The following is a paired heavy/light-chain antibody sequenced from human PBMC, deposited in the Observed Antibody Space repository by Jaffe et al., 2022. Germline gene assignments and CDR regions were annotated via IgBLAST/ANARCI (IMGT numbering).Light chain of an antibody. J-gene: IGKJ2*01. Sequence: EIVMTQSPATLSVSPGERATLSCRASQSVGSNLAWYQQKPGQAPRLLIYGASTRATGIPARFSGSGSGTEFTLTISSLQSEDFAVYYCQHYYIGWTFGQGTKLAIK. CDR2: GAS. CDR3: QHYYIGWT. V-gene: IGKV3-15*01. CDR1: QSVGSN.
Heavy chain of an antibody. J-gene: IGHJ4*02. CDR2: ISTGGSTI. D-gene: IGHD2-21*02. CDR3: ARVRGGSYGDAIDS. CDR1: GFTFTSYE. V-gene: IGHV3-48*03. Sequence: EVQLVESGGGLIQPGGSLRLSCAASGFTFTSYEMNWVRQAPRKGLEWVSKISTGGSTIYYADSVKGRFTMSRDNAKNSLFLQMNSLSAEDTAVYYCARVRGGSYGDAIDSWGQGTLVTVSS.